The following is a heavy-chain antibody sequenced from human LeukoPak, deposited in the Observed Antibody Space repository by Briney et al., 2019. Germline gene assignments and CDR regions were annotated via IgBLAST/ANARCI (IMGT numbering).Heavy chain of an antibody. CDR3: ARPHYESSGSYVDAFDI. CDR2: INPNSGGT. J-gene: IGHJ3*02. V-gene: IGHV1-2*06. Sequence: ASVKVSCKASGYTLTAYYLHWVRQAPGQGLEWMGRINPNSGGTTYAQKFQGRVTMTRDTSIGTAYMELSSLRSDDTAVYYCARPHYESSGSYVDAFDIWGQGTMVTVSS. D-gene: IGHD3-22*01. CDR1: GYTLTAYY.